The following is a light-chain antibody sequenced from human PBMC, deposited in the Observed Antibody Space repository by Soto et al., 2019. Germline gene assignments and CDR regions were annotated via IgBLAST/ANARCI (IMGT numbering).Light chain of an antibody. CDR2: GVT. Sequence: QSALTQPASVSGSPGQSITISFTGTSSGVGAYNYVSWYQQYPGKAPKLMIYGVTNRPSGVSNRFSGSKTGNTASLTISGLQAEDGADYYCFSHRGGDSHVFGTGTKVTVL. CDR1: SSGVGAYNY. CDR3: FSHRGGDSHV. V-gene: IGLV2-14*01. J-gene: IGLJ1*01.